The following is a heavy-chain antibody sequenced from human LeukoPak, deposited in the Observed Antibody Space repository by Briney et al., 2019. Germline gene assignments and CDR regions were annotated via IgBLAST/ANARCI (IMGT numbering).Heavy chain of an antibody. J-gene: IGHJ4*02. V-gene: IGHV4-39*01. D-gene: IGHD5-24*01. CDR1: GGSISSSSYY. CDR2: SYYSGST. Sequence: SETLSLTCTVSGGSISSSSYYWVWIRQPPGKGLEWIGSSYYSGSTYYNPSLKSRVTISVGTSKNQFALKLSPATAADTAVYYCARQQVEMATPYYFDYWGQGTLVTVS. CDR3: ARQQVEMATPYYFDY.